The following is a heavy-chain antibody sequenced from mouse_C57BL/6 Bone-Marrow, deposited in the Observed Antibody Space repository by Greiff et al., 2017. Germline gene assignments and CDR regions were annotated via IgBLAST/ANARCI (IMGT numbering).Heavy chain of an antibody. CDR1: GYTFTSYW. V-gene: IGHV1-5*01. CDR2: IYPGNSDT. CDR3: TYDYDGGYYFDY. Sequence: EVQLQQSGTVLARPGASVEMSCKTSGYTFTSYWMHWVKQRPGQGLEWIGAIYPGNSDTSYNQKFKGKAKLTAVTSASTAYMELSSLTNEDSAVYYCTYDYDGGYYFDYWGQGTTLTVSS. J-gene: IGHJ2*01. D-gene: IGHD2-4*01.